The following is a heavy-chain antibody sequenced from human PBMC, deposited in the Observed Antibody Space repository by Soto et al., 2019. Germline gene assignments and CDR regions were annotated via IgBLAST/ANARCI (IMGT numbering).Heavy chain of an antibody. CDR1: GFTVSSYG. CDR2: IWYDGSNK. V-gene: IGHV3-33*01. D-gene: IGHD2-15*01. CDR3: ARDNRPLVVVAATSRWFDP. J-gene: IGHJ5*02. Sequence: PGGSLRLSCAASGFTVSSYGMHWVRQAPGKGLEWVAVIWYDGSNKYYADSVKGRFTISRDNSKNTLYLQMNSLRAEDTAVYYCARDNRPLVVVAATSRWFDPWGKGTLVTVSS.